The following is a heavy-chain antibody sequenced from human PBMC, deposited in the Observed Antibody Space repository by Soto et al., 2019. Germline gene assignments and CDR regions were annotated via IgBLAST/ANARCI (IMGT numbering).Heavy chain of an antibody. CDR1: GFSPTSIGMC. CDR3: ARTAVTGTGYYYYGMDV. Sequence: ESGPTLVNPTQTLTLTCTFSGFSPTSIGMCVSWIRQPPGKALEWLALIDWNDDKYYSTSLRTRLTISKDTSKNQVVLTLANMDPVDTATYYCARTAVTGTGYYYYGMDVWGQGTTVTVSS. V-gene: IGHV2-70*01. D-gene: IGHD6-19*01. CDR2: IDWNDDK. J-gene: IGHJ6*02.